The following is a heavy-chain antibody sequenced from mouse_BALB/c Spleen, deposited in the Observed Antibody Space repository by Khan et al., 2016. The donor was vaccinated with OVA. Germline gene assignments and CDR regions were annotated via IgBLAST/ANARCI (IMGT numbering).Heavy chain of an antibody. CDR3: ARGVRLTY. CDR1: GFSITSDYA. Sequence: EVQLQESGPGLVKPSQSLSLTCTVTGFSITSDYAWSWIRQFPGNKLEWMAYINYSGSTSYHPSLKSRISITRDTSKNQFLLQLNSVTTEDTATYYCARGVRLTYWGQGTLVTVSA. V-gene: IGHV3-2*02. D-gene: IGHD2-14*01. J-gene: IGHJ3*01. CDR2: INYSGST.